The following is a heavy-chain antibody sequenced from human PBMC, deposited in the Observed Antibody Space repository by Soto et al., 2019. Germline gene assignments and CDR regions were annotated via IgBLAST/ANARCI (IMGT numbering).Heavy chain of an antibody. D-gene: IGHD3-10*01. CDR2: IVVGSGNT. Sequence: SVKVSCKASGFTFTSSAVQWVRQARGQRLEWIGWIVVGSGNTNDAQKFQERVTITRDMSTSTAYMELSSLRSEDTAVYYCAALGVRGRRGGHYYYGMDVWGQGTTVTVSS. J-gene: IGHJ6*02. CDR1: GFTFTSSA. CDR3: AALGVRGRRGGHYYYGMDV. V-gene: IGHV1-58*01.